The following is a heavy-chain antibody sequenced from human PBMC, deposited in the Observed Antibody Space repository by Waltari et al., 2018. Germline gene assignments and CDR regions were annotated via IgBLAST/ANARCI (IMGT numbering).Heavy chain of an antibody. V-gene: IGHV1-2*02. CDR2: IHPNSGGT. J-gene: IGHJ4*02. CDR1: GYAFTCYY. Sequence: QVQLVQSGAEVKKPGASVTVSCKTSGYAFTCYYMHWVRQAPGQGLEWMGWIHPNSGGTNYAQKYQGRITMTRDTSISTVYMELSRLISNDTAVYYCARSYQSGSYSDYWGQGTPVTVSS. D-gene: IGHD1-26*01. CDR3: ARSYQSGSYSDY.